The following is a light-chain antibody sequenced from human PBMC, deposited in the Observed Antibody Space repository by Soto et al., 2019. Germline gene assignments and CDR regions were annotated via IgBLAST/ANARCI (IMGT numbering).Light chain of an antibody. CDR2: KAS. CDR3: QQYNSYWT. Sequence: DIQMTQSPSTLSASVGDRVTITCWASQSIGTWLAWYQQKPGKAPKLLIYKASSLESGVPSRFSGSGSGTEFTLTISSLQPDDFATYYCQQYNSYWTFGQGTKVEIK. J-gene: IGKJ1*01. CDR1: QSIGTW. V-gene: IGKV1-5*03.